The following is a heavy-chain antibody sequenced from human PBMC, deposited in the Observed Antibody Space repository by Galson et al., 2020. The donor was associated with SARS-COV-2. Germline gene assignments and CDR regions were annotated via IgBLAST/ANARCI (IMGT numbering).Heavy chain of an antibody. V-gene: IGHV4-30-2*01. J-gene: IGHJ5*02. Sequence: SETLSLTCAVSGASISNGGYSWHWIRQTPGQGLEWIGYIYHSGSAYYNPSLKSRVTMSVDRSKNQVYLEVTSVTAADTAVYYCARGVQGFDPWGQGTLVTVSS. CDR1: GASISNGGYS. CDR3: ARGVQGFDP. CDR2: IYHSGSA.